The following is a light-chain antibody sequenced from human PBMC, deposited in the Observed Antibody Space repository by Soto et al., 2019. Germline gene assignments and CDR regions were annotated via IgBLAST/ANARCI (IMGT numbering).Light chain of an antibody. Sequence: EVVLTQSPVTLSLSPGERATLSCRASQSVSSNLVWYQQKPGQAPRLLMYDASTRATGIPPRFSGSGSGTDFTLTISSLEPEDFAVYYCLQRSNWPWTFGQGTKVEIK. CDR1: QSVSSN. CDR3: LQRSNWPWT. V-gene: IGKV3-11*01. CDR2: DAS. J-gene: IGKJ1*01.